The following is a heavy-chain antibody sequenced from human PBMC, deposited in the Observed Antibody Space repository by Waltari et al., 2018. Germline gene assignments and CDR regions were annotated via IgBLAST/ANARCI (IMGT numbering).Heavy chain of an antibody. D-gene: IGHD3-10*01. V-gene: IGHV3-48*01. CDR2: IYTSGSVI. Sequence: EEQLVESGGGWVRPGGSLRLRCAAVGFTFSNYGMNWVRQTTGKGLEWLSYIYTSGSVIYADSVKGRFTVSRDNAKNFLFLQMDSLRVEDTAVYYCARGVPDIWGRGTMVTVSS. CDR3: ARGVPDI. CDR1: GFTFSNYG. J-gene: IGHJ3*02.